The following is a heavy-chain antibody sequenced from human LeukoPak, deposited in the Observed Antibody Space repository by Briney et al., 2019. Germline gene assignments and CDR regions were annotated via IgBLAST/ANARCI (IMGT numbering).Heavy chain of an antibody. J-gene: IGHJ3*02. Sequence: EASVKVSCKASGYTFTSYGISRVRQAPGQGLEWMGWISAYNGNTNYAQKLQGRVTMTTDTSTSTAYMELRSLRSDDTAVYYCAREGGYQFPYDAFDIWGQGTMVTVSS. CDR3: AREGGYQFPYDAFDI. V-gene: IGHV1-18*01. CDR1: GYTFTSYG. CDR2: ISAYNGNT. D-gene: IGHD1-26*01.